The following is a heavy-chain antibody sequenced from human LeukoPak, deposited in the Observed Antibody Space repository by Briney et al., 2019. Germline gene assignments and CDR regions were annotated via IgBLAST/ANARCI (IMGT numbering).Heavy chain of an antibody. V-gene: IGHV4-34*01. Sequence: SETLSLICAVYGGSFSGYYWSWIRQPPGKGLEWIGEINHCGSTNYNPSLKSRVTISVDTSKNQFSLELRSVTAADTAVYYCARGRIAKIVVVHSFSYGMDVWGQGTTVTVSS. CDR2: INHCGST. CDR1: GGSFSGYY. CDR3: ARGRIAKIVVVHSFSYGMDV. D-gene: IGHD3-22*01. J-gene: IGHJ6*02.